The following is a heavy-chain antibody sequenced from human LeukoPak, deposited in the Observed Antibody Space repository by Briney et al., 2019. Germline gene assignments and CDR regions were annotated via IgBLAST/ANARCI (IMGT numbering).Heavy chain of an antibody. CDR2: IKQDGSEK. CDR1: GLTFSSYW. J-gene: IGHJ4*02. V-gene: IGHV3-7*01. Sequence: GGSLRLSYAISGLTFSSYWMTWVRQAPGKGLELVANIKQDGSEKYYVDSVKGRFTISRDNAKNSLYLQMSSLRVEDTAVYYCARVGCTTTSCLANWGQGTLVTVSS. D-gene: IGHD2-2*01. CDR3: ARVGCTTTSCLAN.